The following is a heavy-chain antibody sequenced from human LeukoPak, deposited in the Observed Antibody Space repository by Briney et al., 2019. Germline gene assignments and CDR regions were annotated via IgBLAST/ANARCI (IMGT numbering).Heavy chain of an antibody. CDR1: GFTFDDYA. J-gene: IGHJ3*02. CDR2: ISWNSGSI. V-gene: IGHV3-9*01. CDR3: AKELNHILRDAFDI. D-gene: IGHD1-14*01. Sequence: GRSLRLSCAASGFTFDDYAMHWVRQAPGKGLEWVSGISWNSGSIGYADSVKGRFTISRDNAKNSLYLQMNSLRAEDTALYYCAKELNHILRDAFDIWGQGTMVNVSS.